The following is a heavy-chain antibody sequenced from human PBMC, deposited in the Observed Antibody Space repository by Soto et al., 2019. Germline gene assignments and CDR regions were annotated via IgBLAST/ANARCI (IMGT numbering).Heavy chain of an antibody. CDR3: ARAEKKATAACAFDI. D-gene: IGHD6-13*01. CDR2: INPNSGGT. J-gene: IGHJ3*02. V-gene: IGHV1-2*04. CDR1: GYTFTGYY. Sequence: ASVKVSCKASGYTFTGYYMHWVRQAPGQGLEWMGWINPNSGGTNYAQKFQGWVTMTRDTSISTAYMELSRLRSGDTAVYYCARAEKKATAACAFDIWGQGTLVTVSS.